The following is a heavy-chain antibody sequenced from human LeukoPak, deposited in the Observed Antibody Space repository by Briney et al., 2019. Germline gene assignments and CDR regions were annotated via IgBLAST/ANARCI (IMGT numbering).Heavy chain of an antibody. Sequence: SVKVSCKASGGTFTSYAISWVRQAPGQGLEWMGRIIPIFGAANYAQKFQGRVTITTDESTSTAYMELSSLRSEDTAVYYCARAGGSYVAYDYWGQGTLVTVSS. J-gene: IGHJ4*02. V-gene: IGHV1-69*05. CDR3: ARAGGSYVAYDY. CDR2: IIPIFGAA. CDR1: GGTFTSYA. D-gene: IGHD1-26*01.